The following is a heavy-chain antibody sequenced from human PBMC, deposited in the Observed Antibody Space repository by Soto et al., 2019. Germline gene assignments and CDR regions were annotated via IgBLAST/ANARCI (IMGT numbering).Heavy chain of an antibody. CDR3: ARGGYDFWSGYVDY. J-gene: IGHJ4*02. CDR1: GGSLSGYY. Sequence: SXTLSLTCAVYGGSLSGYYWSWIRQPPGKGLEWIGEINHSGSTNYNPSLKSRVTISVDTSKNQFSLKLSSVTAADTAVYYCARGGYDFWSGYVDYWGQGTLVTVSS. CDR2: INHSGST. V-gene: IGHV4-34*01. D-gene: IGHD3-3*01.